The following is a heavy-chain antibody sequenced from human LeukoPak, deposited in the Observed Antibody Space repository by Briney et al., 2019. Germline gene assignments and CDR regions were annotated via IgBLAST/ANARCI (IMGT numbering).Heavy chain of an antibody. Sequence: SETLSLTCTVSGASISSYYWSWIRQPPGKGLEWIGYIYYSGSTNYNPSLKSRVTISVDTSKNQFSLKLSSVTAADTAVYYCARSASTGTTHWGQGTLVTVSS. V-gene: IGHV4-59*01. J-gene: IGHJ4*02. CDR2: IYYSGST. CDR3: ARSASTGTTH. D-gene: IGHD1-1*01. CDR1: GASISSYY.